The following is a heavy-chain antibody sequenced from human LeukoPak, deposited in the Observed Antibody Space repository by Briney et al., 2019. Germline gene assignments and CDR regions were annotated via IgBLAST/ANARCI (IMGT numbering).Heavy chain of an antibody. V-gene: IGHV3-48*04. Sequence: GGSLRLSCAASGFTFSSYSMNWVRQAPGKGLEWVSYISSSSSTIYYADSVKGRFTISRDNAKNSLYLQMNSLRAEDTAVYYCARVKLMTPDAFDIWGQGTMVTVS. CDR3: ARVKLMTPDAFDI. CDR2: ISSSSSTI. CDR1: GFTFSSYS. J-gene: IGHJ3*02.